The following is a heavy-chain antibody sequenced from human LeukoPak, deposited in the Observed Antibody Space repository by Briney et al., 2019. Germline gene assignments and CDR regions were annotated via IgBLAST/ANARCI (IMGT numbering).Heavy chain of an antibody. Sequence: SETLSLTCTVSGGSISSHYWSWIRQPPGKGLEWIGYIYYSGSTNYNPSLKSRVTISVDTSKNQFSLKLSSVTAADTAVYYCARAGYSSGWYDYWFDPWGQGTLVTVSS. D-gene: IGHD6-19*01. CDR2: IYYSGST. J-gene: IGHJ5*02. CDR3: ARAGYSSGWYDYWFDP. V-gene: IGHV4-59*11. CDR1: GGSISSHY.